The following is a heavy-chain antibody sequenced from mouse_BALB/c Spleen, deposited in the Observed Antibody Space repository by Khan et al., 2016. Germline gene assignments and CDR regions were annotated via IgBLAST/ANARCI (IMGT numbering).Heavy chain of an antibody. CDR3: ADALFVY. CDR1: DYTSANYW. CDR2: IYPGDGDT. J-gene: IGHJ3*01. Sequence: VQLQESGAELARPGASVRLSCKASDYTSANYWMQWVKQRPGQGLEWIGSIYPGDGDTRYSQKFKDKATLTADKSSSSAYMHLRSVASEDSAVYYCADALFVYWGQGTLVTVSA. V-gene: IGHV1-87*01.